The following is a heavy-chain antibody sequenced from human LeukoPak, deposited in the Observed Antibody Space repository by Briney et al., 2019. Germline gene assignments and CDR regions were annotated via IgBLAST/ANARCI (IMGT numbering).Heavy chain of an antibody. J-gene: IGHJ4*02. CDR1: GGSISNHY. V-gene: IGHV4-59*11. D-gene: IGHD6-13*01. CDR3: ARGYSSSRFDY. CDR2: IYYSGST. Sequence: SETLSLTCTVSGGSISNHYWSWIRQPPVKGLEWIGYIYYSGSTNYNPSLRSRVTISVDTPKNQFSLKLSSVTAADTAVYYCARGYSSSRFDYWGQGTLVTVSS.